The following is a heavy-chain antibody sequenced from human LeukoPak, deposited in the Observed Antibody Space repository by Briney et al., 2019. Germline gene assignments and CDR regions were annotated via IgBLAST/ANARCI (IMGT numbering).Heavy chain of an antibody. CDR1: GFSFSNYG. CDR2: ISDTGNT. Sequence: GGSLRLSCAASGFSFSNYGMSWVRQAPGKGLEWVSAISDTGNTYHADSVKGRFAISRDSSKNTLFLQMNRLRPEDAAVYYCAKAPVTTCRGAFCYPFDYWGLGTLVTVSS. CDR3: AKAPVTTCRGAFCYPFDY. J-gene: IGHJ4*02. V-gene: IGHV3-23*01. D-gene: IGHD2-15*01.